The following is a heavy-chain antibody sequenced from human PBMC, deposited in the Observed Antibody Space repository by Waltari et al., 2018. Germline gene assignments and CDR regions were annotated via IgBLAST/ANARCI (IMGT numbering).Heavy chain of an antibody. CDR3: AAPSTEQWLVPDFDY. CDR2: IVVGSGNA. D-gene: IGHD6-19*01. V-gene: IGHV1-58*01. J-gene: IGHJ4*02. CDR1: GFNFTRSA. Sequence: QMQLVQSGPEVKKPGASVKVSCKASGFNFTRSAVQWVRQARGQPLEWIGWIVVGSGNANYAQRLQERVTITRDMSTRTAYMELIGLTSEYTAVYYCAAPSTEQWLVPDFDYWGQGTLVTVSS.